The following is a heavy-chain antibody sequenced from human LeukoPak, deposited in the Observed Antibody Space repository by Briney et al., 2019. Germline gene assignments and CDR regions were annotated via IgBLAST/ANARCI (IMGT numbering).Heavy chain of an antibody. CDR3: AELGITMIGGV. D-gene: IGHD3-10*02. V-gene: IGHV3-21*01. CDR2: ISSGSTYT. Sequence: GGSLRLSCVASGFSFSSYGMNWVRQAPGKGLEWVSSISSGSTYTYYADSVKGRFTISRDNAKNSLYLQMNSLRAEDTAVYYCAELGITMIGGVWGKGTTVTISS. J-gene: IGHJ6*04. CDR1: GFSFSSYG.